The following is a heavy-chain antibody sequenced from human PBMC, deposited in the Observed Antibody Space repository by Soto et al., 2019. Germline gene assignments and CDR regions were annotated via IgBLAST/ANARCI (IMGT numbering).Heavy chain of an antibody. V-gene: IGHV3-9*01. J-gene: IGHJ6*03. D-gene: IGHD3-16*01. CDR2: ITWHSGTI. CDR1: GFTFDQYT. Sequence: EVQLVESGGGLVQPGRSLRLACAASGFTFDQYTMHWVRQAPGKGLEWVSSITWHSGTIGYADSVKGRFTISRDNAKNSLYLQMNSLRGEDTALYYCAKEMMTIGDFNYYYMDVWGNGTTVTVPS. CDR3: AKEMMTIGDFNYYYMDV.